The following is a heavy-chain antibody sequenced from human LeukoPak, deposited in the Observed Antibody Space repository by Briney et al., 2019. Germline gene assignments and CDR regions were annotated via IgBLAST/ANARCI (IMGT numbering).Heavy chain of an antibody. D-gene: IGHD2-2*01. CDR1: GFTFSSYA. CDR3: AKGSGLVVPAATDAFDI. CDR2: ISGSGGST. Sequence: QPGGSLRLSCAASGFTFSSYAMSWVRQAPGKGLEWVSAISGSGGSTHYADSVKGRFTISRDNSKNTLYLQMNSLRAEDTAVYYCAKGSGLVVPAATDAFDIWGQGTMVTVSS. V-gene: IGHV3-23*01. J-gene: IGHJ3*02.